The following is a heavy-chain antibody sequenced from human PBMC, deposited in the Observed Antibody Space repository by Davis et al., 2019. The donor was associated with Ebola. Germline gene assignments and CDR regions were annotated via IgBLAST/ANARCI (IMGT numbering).Heavy chain of an antibody. CDR1: GGSISSSNW. Sequence: MPSETLSLTCAVSGGSISSSNWWSWVRQPPGKGLEWIGEIYHSGSTNYNPSLKSRVTISVDKSKNQFSLKLSSVTAADTAVYYCARGPWRYCSGGSCYSYYYYGMDVWGQGTTVTVSS. V-gene: IGHV4-4*02. J-gene: IGHJ6*02. CDR2: IYHSGST. CDR3: ARGPWRYCSGGSCYSYYYYGMDV. D-gene: IGHD2-15*01.